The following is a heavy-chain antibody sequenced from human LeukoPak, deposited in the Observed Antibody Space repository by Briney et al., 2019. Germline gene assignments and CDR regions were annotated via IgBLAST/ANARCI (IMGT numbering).Heavy chain of an antibody. CDR3: ASHGSSGHDPLT. V-gene: IGHV4-59*08. D-gene: IGHD5-12*01. J-gene: IGHJ4*01. Sequence: SETLSLTCTVSGDSIRSYYWNCIRRPPGKGLECIGYIYYTGSTSYNPSLKSRVTISLDTSKSQFSLRLTSVTAADTAVYYCASHGSSGHDPLTWGQGTLVTVSS. CDR2: IYYTGST. CDR1: GDSIRSYY.